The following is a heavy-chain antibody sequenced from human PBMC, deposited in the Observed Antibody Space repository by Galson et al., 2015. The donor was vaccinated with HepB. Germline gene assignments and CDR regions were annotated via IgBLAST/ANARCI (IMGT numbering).Heavy chain of an antibody. CDR2: INPTGGST. Sequence: SCKASGYIFTTYYMHWVRQAPGQGLEWMGIINPTGGSTTYAQNFQGRVTMTTDTSTSTVYMGLSSLRSEDTAVYYCARDLLGRFITGTAFDYWGQGTLVTVSS. CDR1: GYIFTTYY. V-gene: IGHV1-46*01. J-gene: IGHJ4*02. D-gene: IGHD1-7*01. CDR3: ARDLLGRFITGTAFDY.